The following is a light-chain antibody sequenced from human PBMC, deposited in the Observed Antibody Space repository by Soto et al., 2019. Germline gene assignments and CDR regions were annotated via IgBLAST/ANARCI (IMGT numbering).Light chain of an antibody. CDR2: EVS. Sequence: QSALTQPASVSGSPGQSITISCTGTSSDVGDYNYVSWYQQYPGKAPKLMIYEVSNRPSGVSNRFSGSKSGNTASLTISGLQAEDDAHYCCSSYTSSNTPVIFGGGTKLTVL. V-gene: IGLV2-14*01. CDR1: SSDVGDYNY. CDR3: SSYTSSNTPVI. J-gene: IGLJ2*01.